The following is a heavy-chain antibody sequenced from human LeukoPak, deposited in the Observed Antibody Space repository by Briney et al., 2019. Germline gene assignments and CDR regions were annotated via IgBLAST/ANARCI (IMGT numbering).Heavy chain of an antibody. D-gene: IGHD5-24*01. J-gene: IGHJ4*02. CDR1: GLPFSGFE. CDR3: ARRFRD. V-gene: IGHV3-48*03. Sequence: GGSLRLSCVGSGLPFSGFELNLVRQAPGKGLEWVSYIKHDGSLKTYADSVKGRFTISRDDMRNSLSLQMNGLRPEDTAIYYCARRFRDWGQGILVTVS. CDR2: IKHDGSLK.